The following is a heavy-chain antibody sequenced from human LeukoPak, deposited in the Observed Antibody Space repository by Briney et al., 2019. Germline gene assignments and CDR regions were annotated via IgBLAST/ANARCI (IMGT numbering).Heavy chain of an antibody. D-gene: IGHD3-3*01. CDR3: ARDLWSGSFDY. V-gene: IGHV1-69*04. CDR1: GGTFSSYT. Sequence: ASVKVSCKASGGTFSSYTISWVRQAPGQGLDWMGRIIPILGIANYAQKFQGRVTITADKSTSTAYMELSSLRSEDTAVYYCARDLWSGSFDYWGQGTLVTVSS. CDR2: IIPILGIA. J-gene: IGHJ4*02.